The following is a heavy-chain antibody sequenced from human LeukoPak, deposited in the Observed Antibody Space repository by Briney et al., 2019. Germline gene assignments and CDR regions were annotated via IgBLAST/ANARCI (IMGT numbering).Heavy chain of an antibody. CDR2: INPNSGGT. CDR3: ARLRKNWFDP. V-gene: IGHV1-2*02. CDR1: GXXFTGYY. J-gene: IGHJ5*02. D-gene: IGHD3-3*01. Sequence: ASVKVSXXASGXXFTGYYMHWVRQAPGQGLEWMGWINPNSGGTNYAQKLQGRVTMTRDTSSSTAYMELSRLRSDDTAVYYCARLRKNWFDPWGQGTLVTVSS.